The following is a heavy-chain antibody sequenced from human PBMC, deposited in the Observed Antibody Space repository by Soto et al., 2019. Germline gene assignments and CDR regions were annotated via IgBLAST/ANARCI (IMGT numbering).Heavy chain of an antibody. D-gene: IGHD1-1*01. CDR1: GFTFRNYE. CDR3: VRYGTRADW. Sequence: EVQLVESGGGFVQPGGSLRLSFAASGFTFRNYEMNWVRKAPGKGLEWVSYISSSGITTYYADFAAGRFTISRDNAKESLYLHLNSLRVEDTAVYYCVRYGTRADWWGAGTQVSVS. J-gene: IGHJ4*02. V-gene: IGHV3-48*03. CDR2: ISSSGITT.